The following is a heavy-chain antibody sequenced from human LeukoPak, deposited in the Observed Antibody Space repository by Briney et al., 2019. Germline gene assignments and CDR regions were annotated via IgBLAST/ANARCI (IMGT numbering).Heavy chain of an antibody. CDR2: VSHTGRT. V-gene: IGHV4/OR15-8*01. CDR1: GGSIYSPNW. D-gene: IGHD4-17*01. J-gene: IGHJ4*02. CDR3: ASRDDSGPY. Sequence: SSETLSLTCVVSGGSIYSPNWWTWVRQPPGKGLEWIGEVSHTGRTNYHPSLQSRVTISLDESKNHFSLRVTSMTAADTAVYYCASRDDSGPYWGQGALVTVSS.